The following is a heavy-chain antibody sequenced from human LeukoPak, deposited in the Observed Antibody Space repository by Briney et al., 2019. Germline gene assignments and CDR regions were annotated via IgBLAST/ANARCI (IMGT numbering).Heavy chain of an antibody. V-gene: IGHV3-53*01. J-gene: IGHJ3*02. CDR3: AREMGRPGAFDI. D-gene: IGHD3-10*01. CDR2: TYSGGST. CDR1: GFPVSSNY. Sequence: GSLRLSCAASGFPVSSNYMSWVRQAPGKGLEWVSDTYSGGSTYYAASVKGRYTISRDNSKNTLYLQMNPLRAEDSAVYYCAREMGRPGAFDIWGQGTMVTVSS.